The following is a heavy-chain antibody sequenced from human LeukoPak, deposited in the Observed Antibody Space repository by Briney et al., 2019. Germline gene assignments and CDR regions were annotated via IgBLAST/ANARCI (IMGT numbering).Heavy chain of an antibody. V-gene: IGHV4-34*01. J-gene: IGHJ4*02. Sequence: SETLSLTCAVYGGSFSDYYWGWIRQPPGKGLEWIASINYSGTTYYNPSLKSRVTISEDRSKNQFSLKLSSVTAADTAVYYCARLRDGRWLLEYWGQGTLVTVSS. CDR3: ARLRDGRWLLEY. D-gene: IGHD5-24*01. CDR2: INYSGTT. CDR1: GGSFSDYY.